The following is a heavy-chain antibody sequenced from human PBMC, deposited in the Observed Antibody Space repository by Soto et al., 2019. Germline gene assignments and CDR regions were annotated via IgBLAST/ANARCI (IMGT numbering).Heavy chain of an antibody. CDR1: GFTFSSYW. CDR3: ARGPIYYDSSGYYFH. Sequence: EVQLVESGGGLVQPGGSLRLSCAASGFTFSSYWVHWVRQAPGKGLVWVSRINSDGSITSYADSVKGRFTISRDNAKNTLYLQMNSLSADDTAVYYCARGPIYYDSSGYYFHWGQGPLVTVSS. CDR2: INSDGSIT. D-gene: IGHD3-22*01. J-gene: IGHJ4*02. V-gene: IGHV3-74*01.